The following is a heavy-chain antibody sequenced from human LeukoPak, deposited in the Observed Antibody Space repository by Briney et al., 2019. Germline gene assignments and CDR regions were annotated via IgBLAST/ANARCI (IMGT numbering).Heavy chain of an antibody. CDR3: ARANLDIVVVPAATVSGVWFDP. Sequence: GSSVKVSCKASGGTFSSYAISWVRQAPGQGLEWMGGIIPIFGTANYAQKFQGRVTITTDESTSTAYMELSSLRSEDTAVYYCARANLDIVVVPAATVSGVWFDPWGQGTLVTVSS. CDR1: GGTFSSYA. CDR2: IIPIFGTA. J-gene: IGHJ5*02. D-gene: IGHD2-2*03. V-gene: IGHV1-69*05.